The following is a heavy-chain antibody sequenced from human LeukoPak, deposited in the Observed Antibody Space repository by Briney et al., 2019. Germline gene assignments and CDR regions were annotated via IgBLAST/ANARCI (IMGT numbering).Heavy chain of an antibody. V-gene: IGHV3-48*03. J-gene: IGHJ4*02. CDR3: ARFGYGGKVDY. Sequence: GGSLRLSCAASGFTFSSYELNWVRQAPGKGLEWVSYISGNANNIYYAESVKGRFTISRDNAKNSLFLQMNSLRAGDTALYYCARFGYGGKVDYWGQGTLVTVSS. CDR1: GFTFSSYE. D-gene: IGHD4-23*01. CDR2: ISGNANNI.